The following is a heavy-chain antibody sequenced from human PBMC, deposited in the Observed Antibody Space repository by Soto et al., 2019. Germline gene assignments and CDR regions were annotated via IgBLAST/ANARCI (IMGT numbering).Heavy chain of an antibody. CDR3: ARTVPDGYTYGY. Sequence: SETLSFTCTVSGGSISSSSYYWGWIRQPPGKGLEWIGSIYYSGSTYYNPSLKSRVTISVDTSKKQFSLKLSSVTAADTAVYYCARTVPDGYTYGYWGQGTLVTVSS. CDR2: IYYSGST. V-gene: IGHV4-39*01. J-gene: IGHJ4*02. CDR1: GGSISSSSYY. D-gene: IGHD5-18*01.